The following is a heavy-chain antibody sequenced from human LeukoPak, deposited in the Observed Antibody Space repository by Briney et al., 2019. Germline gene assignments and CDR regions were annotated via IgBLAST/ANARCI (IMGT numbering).Heavy chain of an antibody. J-gene: IGHJ4*02. V-gene: IGHV4-34*01. CDR1: DGSFSGYY. CDR3: ARAGTTYYYGSGSYYTQPFDY. Sequence: PSETLSLTCAVYDGSFSGYYWSWIRQPPGKGLEWIGEINHSGSTNYNPSLKSRVTISVDTSKNQFSLKLSSVTAADTAVYYCARAGTTYYYGSGSYYTQPFDYWGQGTLVTVSS. CDR2: INHSGST. D-gene: IGHD3-10*01.